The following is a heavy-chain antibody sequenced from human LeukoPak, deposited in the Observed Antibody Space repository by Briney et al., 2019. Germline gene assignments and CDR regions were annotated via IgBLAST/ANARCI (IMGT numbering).Heavy chain of an antibody. CDR2: IYTSGST. D-gene: IGHD3-3*01. CDR3: ARESDRRIFGVVYFDY. V-gene: IGHV4-4*07. Sequence: SSETLSLTCTVSGGSISSYYWSLIRQPAGKGLEWIGRIYTSGSTNYNPSLKSRVTMSVDTSKNQFSLKLSSVTAADTAVYYCARESDRRIFGVVYFDYWGQGTLVTVSS. CDR1: GGSISSYY. J-gene: IGHJ4*02.